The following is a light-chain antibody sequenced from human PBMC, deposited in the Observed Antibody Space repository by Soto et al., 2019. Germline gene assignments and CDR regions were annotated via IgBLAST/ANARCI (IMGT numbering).Light chain of an antibody. CDR2: AAS. CDR1: QGISSY. J-gene: IGKJ3*01. V-gene: IGKV1-9*01. Sequence: DIQLTQSPSFLSASVGDRVTITCLASQGISSYLAWYQQKPGKAPKLLIYAASTLQSGVPSRFSGSGSGTEFTLTMSSLQPEDFATYYCQQGGTFGPGTKVDI. CDR3: QQGGT.